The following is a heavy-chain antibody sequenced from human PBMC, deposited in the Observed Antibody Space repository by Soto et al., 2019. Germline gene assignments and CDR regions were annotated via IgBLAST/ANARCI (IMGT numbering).Heavy chain of an antibody. D-gene: IGHD1-26*01. CDR2: IRTKANNYAT. V-gene: IGHV3-73*02. J-gene: IGHJ4*02. CDR3: TRAGGFSGSYQEFDQ. CDR1: GFTFSGSV. Sequence: EVQLVESGGGWVQPGGSLKLSCAASGFTFSGSVIHWVRQASGKGLEWVGRIRTKANNYATAYAVSVNGRFTVSRDDSENTAYLQMDRLKTEDTAVYYCTRAGGFSGSYQEFDQWGQGTLVTVSS.